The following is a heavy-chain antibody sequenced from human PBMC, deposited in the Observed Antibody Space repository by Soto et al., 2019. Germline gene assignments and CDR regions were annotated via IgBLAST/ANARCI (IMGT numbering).Heavy chain of an antibody. D-gene: IGHD1-26*01. Sequence: PGGSLRLSCAASGFTFSSYGMHWVRQAPGKGLEWVAVIWYDGSNKYYADSVKGRFTISRDNSKNTLYLQMNSLRAEDTAVYYSARERERAPATYYYGMDVWGQGTTVTVSS. CDR3: ARERERAPATYYYGMDV. J-gene: IGHJ6*02. CDR1: GFTFSSYG. CDR2: IWYDGSNK. V-gene: IGHV3-33*01.